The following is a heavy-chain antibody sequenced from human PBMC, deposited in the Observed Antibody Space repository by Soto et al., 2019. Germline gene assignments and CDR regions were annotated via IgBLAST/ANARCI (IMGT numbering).Heavy chain of an antibody. CDR2: IYYSGST. J-gene: IGHJ5*02. Sequence: PSETLSLTCTVSGGSISSGGYYWSWIRQHPGKGLEWIGYIYYSGSTYYNPSLKSRVTISVDTSKNQFSLKLSSVTAADTAVYYCARKYGEGFCTNGACRNWFDPWGQGTLVTVSS. V-gene: IGHV4-31*03. CDR3: ARKYGEGFCTNGACRNWFDP. D-gene: IGHD2-8*01. CDR1: GGSISSGGYY.